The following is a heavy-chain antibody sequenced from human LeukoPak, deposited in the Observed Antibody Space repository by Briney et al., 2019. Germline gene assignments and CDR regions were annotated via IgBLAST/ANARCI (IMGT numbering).Heavy chain of an antibody. CDR2: IYYSGST. CDR1: GGSISSYY. CDR3: ARVTRGIQLEGYFDY. V-gene: IGHV4-59*01. D-gene: IGHD5-18*01. Sequence: SETLSLTCTVSGGSISSYYWSWIRQPPGKGLEWIGYIYYSGSTNYNPSLKSRVTISVDTSKNQFSLMLSSVTAADTAVYYCARVTRGIQLEGYFDYWGQGTLVTVSS. J-gene: IGHJ4*02.